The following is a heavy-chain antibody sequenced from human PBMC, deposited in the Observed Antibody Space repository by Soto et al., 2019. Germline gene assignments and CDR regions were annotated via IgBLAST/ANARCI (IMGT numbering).Heavy chain of an antibody. V-gene: IGHV4-4*02. J-gene: IGHJ4*02. D-gene: IGHD1-7*01. CDR2: IYRTGST. Sequence: SETLSLTCAVSGGSFTSNNWWTWVRQPPGQGLEWIGEIYRTGSTNYNPSLKSRVTISLDKSENQFSLKVTSLTAADTAVYYCASRDPGTSVDYWGQGTLVTVPQ. CDR1: GGSFTSNNW. CDR3: ASRDPGTSVDY.